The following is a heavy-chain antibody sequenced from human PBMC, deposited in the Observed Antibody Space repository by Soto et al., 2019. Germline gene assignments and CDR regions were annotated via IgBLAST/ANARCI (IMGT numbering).Heavy chain of an antibody. V-gene: IGHV4-31*03. CDR2: IYYSGST. CDR3: ARDTAPGGYSSSWYFDY. Sequence: SETLSLTCTVSGGSISSGGYYWSWIRQHPGKGLEWIGYIYYSGSTYYNPSLKSRVTISVDTSKNQFSLKLSSVTAADTAVYYCARDTAPGGYSSSWYFDYWGQGTLVTVSS. D-gene: IGHD6-13*01. J-gene: IGHJ4*02. CDR1: GGSISSGGYY.